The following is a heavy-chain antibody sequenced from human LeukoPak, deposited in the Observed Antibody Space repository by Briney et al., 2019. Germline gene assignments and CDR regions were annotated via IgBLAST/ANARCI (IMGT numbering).Heavy chain of an antibody. Sequence: GGSLRLSCAASGFTFSNYEMNWVRQAPGKGLEWVSYISSSGSTIHYADSVKGRFTISRDNAKNSLYLQMNSLRAEDTAVYYCATDYGANSGGFDYWGQGTLVTVPS. CDR1: GFTFSNYE. CDR2: ISSSGSTI. CDR3: ATDYGANSGGFDY. D-gene: IGHD4-23*01. J-gene: IGHJ4*02. V-gene: IGHV3-48*03.